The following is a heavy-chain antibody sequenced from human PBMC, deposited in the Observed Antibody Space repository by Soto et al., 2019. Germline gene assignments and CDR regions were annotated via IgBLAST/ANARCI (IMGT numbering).Heavy chain of an antibody. J-gene: IGHJ2*01. D-gene: IGHD5-12*01. V-gene: IGHV6-1*01. Sequence: QVQLQQSGPGLVKPSQTLSLICAISGDSVSSASATWSWIRQSPSGRLEWLGRTYYRSKWHNDYAVSVKSRIAIIPDTSKNQLYLQLSSVTLEDTAVYFCARDGSGYQWYFDVWGRGSLVTVSS. CDR2: TYYRSKWHN. CDR3: ARDGSGYQWYFDV. CDR1: GDSVSSASAT.